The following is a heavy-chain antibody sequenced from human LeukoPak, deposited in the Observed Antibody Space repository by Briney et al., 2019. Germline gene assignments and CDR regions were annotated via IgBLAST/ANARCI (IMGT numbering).Heavy chain of an antibody. V-gene: IGHV3-30*18. CDR1: GFTFSSYA. Sequence: SGGSLSLSCTVSGFTFSSYAMCWVRQAPGKGLEWVAVISSDESERYYADSVKRRFTISRDNSKNTLYLQMSTLRAEDTALYYCVKMGTRDFGRNNWFDPWGQGTLVTVSS. CDR2: ISSDESER. J-gene: IGHJ5*02. CDR3: VKMGTRDFGRNNWFDP. D-gene: IGHD7-27*01.